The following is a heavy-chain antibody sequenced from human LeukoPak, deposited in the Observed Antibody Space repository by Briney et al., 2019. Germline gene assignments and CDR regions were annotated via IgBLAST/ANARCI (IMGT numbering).Heavy chain of an antibody. D-gene: IGHD4-17*01. J-gene: IGHJ3*02. Sequence: PGGSLRLSCAASGFTFSSYAMSWVRQAPGKGMEWVSAISVSGGSTYYADSVKGRFTISRDNSKNTLYLQMNSLRAEDTAVYYCARGIYGEYAFDIWGQGTMVTVSS. CDR3: ARGIYGEYAFDI. CDR1: GFTFSSYA. CDR2: ISVSGGST. V-gene: IGHV3-23*01.